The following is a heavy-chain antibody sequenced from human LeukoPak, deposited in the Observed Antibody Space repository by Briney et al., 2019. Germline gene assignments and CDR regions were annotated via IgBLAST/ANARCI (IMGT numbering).Heavy chain of an antibody. CDR1: GGTFSSYA. J-gene: IGHJ5*02. D-gene: IGHD1-26*01. Sequence: ASVKVSCKASGGTFSSYANSWVRQAPEQGLEWMGGIIPIFGTANYAQKFQGRVTITADESTSTAYMELSSLRSEDTAVYYSAREGEWELLANWFDPWGQGTLVTVSS. CDR2: IIPIFGTA. V-gene: IGHV1-69*13. CDR3: AREGEWELLANWFDP.